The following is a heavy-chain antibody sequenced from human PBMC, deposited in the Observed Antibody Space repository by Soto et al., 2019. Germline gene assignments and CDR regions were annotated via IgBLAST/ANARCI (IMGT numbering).Heavy chain of an antibody. CDR2: ISAYNGNT. CDR1: GYTFTSYG. J-gene: IGHJ6*02. D-gene: IGHD3-10*01. CDR3: ARVQVWFGAHGMDV. V-gene: IGHV1-18*01. Sequence: ASVKVSSKASGYTFTSYGISWVRQAPGQGLEWMGWISAYNGNTNYAQKLQGRVTMTTDTSTSTAYMELRSLRSDDTAVYYCARVQVWFGAHGMDVWGQGTTVTVSS.